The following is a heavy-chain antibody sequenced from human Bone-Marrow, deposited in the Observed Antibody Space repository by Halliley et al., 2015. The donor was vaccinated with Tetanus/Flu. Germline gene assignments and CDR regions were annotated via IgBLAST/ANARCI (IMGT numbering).Heavy chain of an antibody. Sequence: SLRLSCAASGFTLTTYWMHWVRQVPGKGLVWVSRINGDGGTITYAGSVKGRFTISRDSAKNTLYLQMNSLRAEDTAVYYCVRDMFGPHDYWGQGSLVTVSS. V-gene: IGHV3-74*01. CDR1: GFTLTTYW. CDR2: INGDGGTI. J-gene: IGHJ4*02. D-gene: IGHD3-10*02. CDR3: VRDMFGPHDY.